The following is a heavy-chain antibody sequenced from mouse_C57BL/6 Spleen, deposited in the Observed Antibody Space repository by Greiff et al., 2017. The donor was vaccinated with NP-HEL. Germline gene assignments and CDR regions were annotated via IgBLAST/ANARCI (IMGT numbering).Heavy chain of an antibody. CDR3: TTNDYENYAMDY. J-gene: IGHJ4*01. Sequence: VQLKQSGAELVRPGASVKLSCTASGFNIKDYYMHWVKQRPEQGLEWIGRIDPEDGDTEYAPKFQGKATMTADTSSNTAYLQLSSLTSEDTAVYYCTTNDYENYAMDYWGQGTSVTVSS. D-gene: IGHD2-4*01. CDR2: IDPEDGDT. CDR1: GFNIKDYY. V-gene: IGHV14-1*01.